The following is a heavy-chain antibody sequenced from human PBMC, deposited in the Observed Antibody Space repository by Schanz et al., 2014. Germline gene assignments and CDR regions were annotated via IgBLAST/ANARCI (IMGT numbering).Heavy chain of an antibody. J-gene: IGHJ4*02. CDR2: IKGKTDGGTA. Sequence: EVQLAESGGGLVQPGGSLRLSCAASGFSVGNKYMNWVRQAPGKGLEWVGRIKGKTDGGTADYAAPMKGRFTISTDDSKNTVYLQMNSLQTEDTAVYYCTADLWFGAVWGVWWGQGTLVTVSS. V-gene: IGHV3-15*01. D-gene: IGHD3-10*01. CDR3: TADLWFGAVWGVW. CDR1: GFSVGNKY.